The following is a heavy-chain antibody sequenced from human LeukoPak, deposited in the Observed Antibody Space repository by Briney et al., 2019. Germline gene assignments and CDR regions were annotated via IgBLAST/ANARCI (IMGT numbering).Heavy chain of an antibody. D-gene: IGHD4-11*01. Sequence: SETLSLTCTVSGDSITSSHYYWGWIRQSPGKGLEWIGSIYSGGETHYNPSLNSRVTIFLDTSKNRFSLTLISVTATDTAVYYCVRDYSNFVQGDWGQGTLVTVSS. V-gene: IGHV4-39*02. J-gene: IGHJ1*01. CDR1: GDSITSSHYY. CDR2: IYSGGET. CDR3: VRDYSNFVQGD.